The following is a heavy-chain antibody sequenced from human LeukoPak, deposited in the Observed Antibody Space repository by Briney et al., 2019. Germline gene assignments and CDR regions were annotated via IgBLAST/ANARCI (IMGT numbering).Heavy chain of an antibody. CDR3: ARSYYDSSGYYYSSFDY. CDR2: IYPGDSDT. J-gene: IGHJ4*02. D-gene: IGHD3-22*01. CDR1: GDSFTNYW. Sequence: GESLKISCKGSGDSFTNYWIGWVRQMPGQGLEWMGIIYPGDSDTRYSPSFQGQVTISADKSISTAYLQWNSLKASDTAMYYCARSYYDSSGYYYSSFDYWGQGTLITVSS. V-gene: IGHV5-51*01.